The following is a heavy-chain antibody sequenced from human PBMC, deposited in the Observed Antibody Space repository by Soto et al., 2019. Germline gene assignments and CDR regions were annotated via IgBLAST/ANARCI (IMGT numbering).Heavy chain of an antibody. J-gene: IGHJ4*02. CDR1: GFTFSSYG. CDR2: IWYDGSNK. V-gene: IGHV3-33*01. CDR3: ARELSYPRTGTYLDY. Sequence: GESLKISCAASGFTFSSYGMHWVRQAPGKGLEWVAVIWYDGSNKYYADSVKGRFTISRDNSKNTLYLQMNSLRAEDTAVYYCARELSYPRTGTYLDYWGQGTLVTVSS. D-gene: IGHD1-7*01.